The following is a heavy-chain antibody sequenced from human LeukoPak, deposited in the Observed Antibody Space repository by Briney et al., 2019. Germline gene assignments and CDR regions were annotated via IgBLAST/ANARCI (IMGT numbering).Heavy chain of an antibody. CDR1: GGSISSYY. V-gene: IGHV4-59*01. Sequence: SETLSLTCTVSGGSISSYYWSWIRQSPGKGLEWIGYIYYSGSTNYNPSLKSRVSISVDTSKNQFSLKLSSVTAADTAVYYCARGRDSHDSSGALDYWGQGTLVTVSS. J-gene: IGHJ4*02. D-gene: IGHD3-22*01. CDR3: ARGRDSHDSSGALDY. CDR2: IYYSGST.